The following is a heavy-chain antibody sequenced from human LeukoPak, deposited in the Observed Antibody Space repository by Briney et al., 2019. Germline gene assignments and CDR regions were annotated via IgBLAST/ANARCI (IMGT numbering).Heavy chain of an antibody. V-gene: IGHV3-48*03. CDR3: ARDITSGYYYFDY. D-gene: IGHD3-22*01. CDR1: GFTFSSYE. Sequence: GGSLRLSCAASGFTFSSYEMNWVRQAPGKGLEWVSYISSSGSTIYYADSVKGRFTISRDNAKNSLYLQRNSLRAEDTAVYYCARDITSGYYYFDYWGQGTLVTVSS. CDR2: ISSSGSTI. J-gene: IGHJ4*02.